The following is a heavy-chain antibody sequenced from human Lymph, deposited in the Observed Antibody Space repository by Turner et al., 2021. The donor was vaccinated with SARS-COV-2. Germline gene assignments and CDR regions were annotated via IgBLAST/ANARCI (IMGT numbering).Heavy chain of an antibody. CDR1: GGSMNNNY. CDR3: ARQTVNNWVDP. Sequence: QVQLQESGPRLVKPLETLSLTCTVSGGSMNNNYWSWIRQPPGKRLEWIGFIFYRGSTNYNPSLNSRVTISVDTSETQFSLKLTSVTAADTAIYYCARQTVNNWVDPWGQGTLVTVSS. CDR2: IFYRGST. V-gene: IGHV4-59*01. D-gene: IGHD2-21*02. J-gene: IGHJ5*02.